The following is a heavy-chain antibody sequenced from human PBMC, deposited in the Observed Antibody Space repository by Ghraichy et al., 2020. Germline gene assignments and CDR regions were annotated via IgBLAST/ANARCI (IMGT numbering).Heavy chain of an antibody. CDR1: GFSLRRYT. D-gene: IGHD3-22*01. J-gene: IGHJ5*01. V-gene: IGHV3-30-3*01. CDR2: ASNEGGDT. CDR3: AREDTSYYDESGYYYGLDS. Sequence: GGSLRLSCAVSGFSLRRYTMHWVRQAPGKGLEWVAGASNEGGDTYYADSVKGRFTISRDDSQDTVSLQMNSLRPDDTAIYYCAREDTSYYDESGYYYGLDSWGQGTLVTVSS.